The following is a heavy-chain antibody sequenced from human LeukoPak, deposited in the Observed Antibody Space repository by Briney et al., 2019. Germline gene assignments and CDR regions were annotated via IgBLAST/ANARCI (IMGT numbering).Heavy chain of an antibody. CDR1: GGSISSGDYY. V-gene: IGHV4-30-4*08. CDR3: VRHPRYSTGWAIDY. Sequence: SETLSLTCTVSGGSISSGDYYWSWIRQPPGKGLEWIGYISYTGITYYNPSLRSRFTISIDTSKSEFSLEMSYVTAADTAVYYCVRHPRYSTGWAIDYWGQGTLVTVSS. J-gene: IGHJ4*02. CDR2: ISYTGIT. D-gene: IGHD6-25*01.